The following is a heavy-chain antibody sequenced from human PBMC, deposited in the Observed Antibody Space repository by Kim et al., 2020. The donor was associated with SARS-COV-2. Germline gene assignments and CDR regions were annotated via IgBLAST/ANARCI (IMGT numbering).Heavy chain of an antibody. CDR3: ARSLLRGGGTLDAFDI. CDR2: IYYSGST. V-gene: IGHV4-31*03. J-gene: IGHJ3*02. D-gene: IGHD1-1*01. CDR1: GGSISSGGYY. Sequence: SETLSLTCTVSGGSISSGGYYWSWIRQHPGKGLEWIGYIYYSGSTYYNPSLKSRVTISVDTSKNQFSLKLSSVTAADTAVYYCARSLLRGGGTLDAFDIWGQGTMVTVSS.